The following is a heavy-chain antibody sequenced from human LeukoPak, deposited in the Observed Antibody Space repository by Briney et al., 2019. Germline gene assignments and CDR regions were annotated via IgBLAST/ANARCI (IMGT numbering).Heavy chain of an antibody. D-gene: IGHD4-17*01. CDR1: GYTFTSYG. Sequence: ASVKVSCKASGYTFTSYGISWLRQAPGQGLEWMGWISAYNGNTNYAQKLQGRVTMTTDTSTSTAYMELRSLRSDDTAVYYCARDRSVTTKTYYYYYMDVWGKGTTVTASS. J-gene: IGHJ6*03. CDR2: ISAYNGNT. V-gene: IGHV1-18*01. CDR3: ARDRSVTTKTYYYYYMDV.